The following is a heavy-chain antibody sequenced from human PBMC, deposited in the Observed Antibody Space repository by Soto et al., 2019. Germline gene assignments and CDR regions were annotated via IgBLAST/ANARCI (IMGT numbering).Heavy chain of an antibody. CDR3: ARELKDYDSSGYSRPRFDY. D-gene: IGHD3-22*01. J-gene: IGHJ4*02. Sequence: VASVKVSCKVSGYTFTGYYMHWARQAPGQGLEWMGWINPNSGGTNYAQKFQGRVTMTRDTSISTAYMELSRLRSDDTAVYYCARELKDYDSSGYSRPRFDYWGQGTLVTVSS. CDR2: INPNSGGT. V-gene: IGHV1-2*02. CDR1: GYTFTGYY.